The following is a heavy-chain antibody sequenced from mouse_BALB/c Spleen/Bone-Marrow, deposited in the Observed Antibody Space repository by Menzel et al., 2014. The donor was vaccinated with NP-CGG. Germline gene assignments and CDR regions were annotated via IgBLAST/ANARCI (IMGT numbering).Heavy chain of an antibody. D-gene: IGHD2-3*01. V-gene: IGHV1-61*01. CDR3: ARIYDGYYGGFFDY. CDR2: IHPSDSET. J-gene: IGHJ2*01. Sequence: VQLQKSGAALVSPGASVKLSCKASGYSFTSYWLNWVKQRPGQGLEWIGMIHPSDSETRLNQKFKDKATLTVDKSSSTAYMQLSSPTSEDSAVYYCARIYDGYYGGFFDYWSQGTTLTVSS. CDR1: GYSFTSYW.